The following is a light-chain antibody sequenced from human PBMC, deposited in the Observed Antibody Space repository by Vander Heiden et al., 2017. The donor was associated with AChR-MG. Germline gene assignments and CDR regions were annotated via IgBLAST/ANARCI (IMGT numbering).Light chain of an antibody. V-gene: IGKV3-20*01. J-gene: IGKJ2*01. CDR3: LQDDSSPWT. CDR1: DSVNSNY. CDR2: GAF. Sequence: EIVLTLRPGTLPLSPGERLTISCSASDSVNSNYLAWFQQKPGQVPRLLIYGAFRRATGIPDRFSGSGSGTDFTLTISRLEPEDFGVYYCLQDDSSPWTFGQGTRLEIK.